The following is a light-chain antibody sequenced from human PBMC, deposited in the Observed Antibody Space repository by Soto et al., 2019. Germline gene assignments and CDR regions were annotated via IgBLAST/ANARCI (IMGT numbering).Light chain of an antibody. CDR1: QSLSSTY. CDR3: QQYGSSPYT. J-gene: IGKJ2*01. Sequence: EIVLTQSPGTLSLSPGERATLSCRASQSLSSTYLVWYQQKPGQAPRLLIYGASSRATGIPDRFSGSGSGTGFTLTISRLEPEDFAVYYCQQYGSSPYTFGQGTKVEIK. CDR2: GAS. V-gene: IGKV3-20*01.